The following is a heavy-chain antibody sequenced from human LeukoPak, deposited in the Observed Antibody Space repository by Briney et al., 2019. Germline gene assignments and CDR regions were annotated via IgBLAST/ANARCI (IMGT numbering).Heavy chain of an antibody. CDR2: IIPIFGTA. J-gene: IGHJ4*02. Sequence: PSVKVSCKASGGTFSSYAISWVRQAPGQGLEWMGGIIPIFGTANYAQKFQGRVTITADESTSTAYMELSSLRSEDTAVYYCARVYIGYSSGWSHFDYWGQGTLVTVSS. D-gene: IGHD6-19*01. V-gene: IGHV1-69*13. CDR1: GGTFSSYA. CDR3: ARVYIGYSSGWSHFDY.